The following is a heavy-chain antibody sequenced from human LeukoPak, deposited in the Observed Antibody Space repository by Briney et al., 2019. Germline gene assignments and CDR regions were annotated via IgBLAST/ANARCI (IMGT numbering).Heavy chain of an antibody. D-gene: IGHD6-19*01. CDR2: ISGTGGNT. CDR1: GFTFSAYA. J-gene: IGHJ3*02. V-gene: IGHV3-23*01. Sequence: GGSLRLSCVASGFTFSAYAMSWVRQAPGKGLEWVSVISGTGGNTYYAESVKGRFTISRDNSKNTLYLQMNSLRAEDTAIYYCAFPAHHWLVRGAFDIWGQGTMVTVSS. CDR3: AFPAHHWLVRGAFDI.